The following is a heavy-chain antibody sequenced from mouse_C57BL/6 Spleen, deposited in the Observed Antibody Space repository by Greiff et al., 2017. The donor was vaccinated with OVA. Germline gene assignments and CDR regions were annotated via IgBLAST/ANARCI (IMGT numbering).Heavy chain of an antibody. CDR3: ARSHDY. Sequence: EVKLMESGGGLVQPGGSLSLSCAASGFTFTDYYMSWVRQPPGKALEWLGFIRNKDNGYTTEYSASVKGRFTISRDNSQSILYLQMNALRAEDSATYYCARSHDYWGQGTTLTVSS. V-gene: IGHV7-3*01. J-gene: IGHJ2*01. CDR1: GFTFTDYY. CDR2: IRNKDNGYTT.